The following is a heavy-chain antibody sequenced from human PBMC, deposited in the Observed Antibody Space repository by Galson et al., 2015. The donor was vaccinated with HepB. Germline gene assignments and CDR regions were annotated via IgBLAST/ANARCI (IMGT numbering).Heavy chain of an antibody. CDR3: ARDYDFWSGYDH. V-gene: IGHV3-7*01. J-gene: IGHJ4*02. CDR2: IKQDGSEK. Sequence: SLRLSCAASGFTFSSYWMSWVRQAPGKGLEWVANIKQDGSEKYYADSVKGRFTISRDNSKNTLYLQMNSLRAEDTAVYYCARDYDFWSGYDHWGQGTLVTVSS. D-gene: IGHD3-3*01. CDR1: GFTFSSYW.